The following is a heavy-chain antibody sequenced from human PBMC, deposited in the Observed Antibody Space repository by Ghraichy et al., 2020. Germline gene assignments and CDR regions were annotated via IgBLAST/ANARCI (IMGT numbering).Heavy chain of an antibody. J-gene: IGHJ4*02. Sequence: SETLSLTCTVSGGSISSYYWSWIRQPAGKGLEWIGRIYTSGSTNYNPSLKSRVTMSVDTSKNQFSLKLSSVTAADTAVYYCAREIPVSYYDFWSGSPSYYFDYWGQGTLVTVSS. V-gene: IGHV4-4*07. CDR2: IYTSGST. D-gene: IGHD3-3*01. CDR1: GGSISSYY. CDR3: AREIPVSYYDFWSGSPSYYFDY.